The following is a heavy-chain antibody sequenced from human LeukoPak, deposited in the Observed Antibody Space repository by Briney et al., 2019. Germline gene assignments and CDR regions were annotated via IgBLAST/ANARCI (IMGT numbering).Heavy chain of an antibody. V-gene: IGHV4-4*07. CDR1: GGSTRSSY. D-gene: IGHD6-13*01. CDR3: ARSLAVADSPDFDS. CDR2: IYTSGST. J-gene: IGHJ4*02. Sequence: SETLSLTCTVPGGSTRSSYWCWIPQPAGKGLEWIGRIYTSGSTNYNPSLKSRVTMSVDTSKNQFSLKLSSVTAADTAVYYCARSLAVADSPDFDSWGQGTLVTVSS.